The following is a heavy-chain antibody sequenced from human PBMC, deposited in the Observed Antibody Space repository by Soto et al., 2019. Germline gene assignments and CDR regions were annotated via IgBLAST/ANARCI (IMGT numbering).Heavy chain of an antibody. CDR2: IVPIFGTA. D-gene: IGHD1-26*01. Sequence: QVQLVQSGAEVKKPGSSVKVSCKASGGTFSSYAISWVRQAPGQGLEWMGGIVPIFGTATYAQKFQGRVKITGDEATSTAYVERSSLGCEDTAVYYCAREQARGGSYPGEAFDIWGQGRMVTVSS. V-gene: IGHV1-69*01. CDR1: GGTFSSYA. CDR3: AREQARGGSYPGEAFDI. J-gene: IGHJ3*02.